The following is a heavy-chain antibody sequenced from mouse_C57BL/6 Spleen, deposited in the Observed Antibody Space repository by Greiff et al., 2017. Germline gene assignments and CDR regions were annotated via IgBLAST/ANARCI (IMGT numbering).Heavy chain of an antibody. J-gene: IGHJ3*01. D-gene: IGHD1-1*01. Sequence: EVMLVESGGGLVKPGGSLKLSCAASGFTFSDYGMHWVRQAPEKGLEWVAYISSGSSTIYYADTVKGRFTISRDNAKNTLFLQMTSLRSEDTAMYDCARVDYVSSLAEFADWGKGTLVTVSA. CDR1: GFTFSDYG. V-gene: IGHV5-17*01. CDR2: ISSGSSTI. CDR3: ARVDYVSSLAEFAD.